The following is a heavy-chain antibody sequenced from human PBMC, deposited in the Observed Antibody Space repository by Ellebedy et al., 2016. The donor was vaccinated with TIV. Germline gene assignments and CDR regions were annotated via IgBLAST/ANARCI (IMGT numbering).Heavy chain of an antibody. Sequence: GGSLRLXXAASGFTFSSYWMHWVRQAPGKGLVWVSRIDNDGRNTYYADSVKGRFTISRDNGKNTLYLQMNGLRAEDTAIYYCSRDQDGMGGTSDYWGQGALVTVSS. V-gene: IGHV3-74*01. CDR1: GFTFSSYW. CDR3: SRDQDGMGGTSDY. D-gene: IGHD1-26*01. J-gene: IGHJ4*02. CDR2: IDNDGRNT.